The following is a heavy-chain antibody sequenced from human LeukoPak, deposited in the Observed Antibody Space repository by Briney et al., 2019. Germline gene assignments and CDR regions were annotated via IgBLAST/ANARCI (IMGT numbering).Heavy chain of an antibody. D-gene: IGHD5-12*01. CDR1: GSTFTSYY. CDR3: ARDRSGYDRVLDY. CDR2: INPSGGST. Sequence: GASVKVSCKASGSTFTSYYMHWVRQAPGQGLEWMGIINPSGGSTSYAQKFQGRVTMTRDMSTSTVYMELSSLRSEDTAVYYCARDRSGYDRVLDYWGQGTLVTVSS. J-gene: IGHJ4*02. V-gene: IGHV1-46*01.